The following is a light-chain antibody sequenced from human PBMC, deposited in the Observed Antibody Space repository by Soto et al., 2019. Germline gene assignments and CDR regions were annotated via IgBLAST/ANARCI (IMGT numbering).Light chain of an antibody. CDR1: QSVSSTP. CDR3: QHYGDSSWT. CDR2: GVS. J-gene: IGKJ1*01. V-gene: IGKV3-20*01. Sequence: ELVLMQSTVALSLSSGERATLSCRASQSVSSTPLTWYQQKPGQAPRLLIYGVSSRANGIPDRFSGSGSGTDFTLTISRVEPEDFAVYFCQHYGDSSWTFGQGSRVEIK.